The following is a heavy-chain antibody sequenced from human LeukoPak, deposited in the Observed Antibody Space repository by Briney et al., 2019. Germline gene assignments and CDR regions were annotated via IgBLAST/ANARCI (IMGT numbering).Heavy chain of an antibody. Sequence: SETLSLTCAVSGGSISSGGYSWSWIRQPPGKGLEWIGYIYHSGSTYYNPSLKSRVTISVDRSKNQFSLKLSSVTAADTAVYYCARSRGDHVVVFDPWGQGTLVTVSS. J-gene: IGHJ5*02. CDR1: GGSISSGGYS. CDR2: IYHSGST. V-gene: IGHV4-30-2*01. D-gene: IGHD2-21*02. CDR3: ARSRGDHVVVFDP.